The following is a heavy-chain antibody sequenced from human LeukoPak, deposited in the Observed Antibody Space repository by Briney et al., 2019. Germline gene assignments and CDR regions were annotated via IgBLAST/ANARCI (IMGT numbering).Heavy chain of an antibody. J-gene: IGHJ4*02. CDR3: AKDPRDGYSSGWYFDY. CDR2: IRGTGGGT. V-gene: IGHV3-23*01. D-gene: IGHD6-19*01. Sequence: PGGSLRLSCAASGFTFSTYAMSWVRQAPGKGLEWVSTIRGTGGGTSYADSVRGRFTISRDNSKNTLYLQMNSLRAEDTAVYYCAKDPRDGYSSGWYFDYWGREPWSPSPQ. CDR1: GFTFSTYA.